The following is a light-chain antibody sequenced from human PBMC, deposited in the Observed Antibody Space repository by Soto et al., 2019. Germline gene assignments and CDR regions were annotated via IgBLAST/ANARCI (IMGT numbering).Light chain of an antibody. V-gene: IGKV3-15*01. J-gene: IGKJ1*01. CDR2: GSA. Sequence: EIVLTQSPGTLSLSPGERATLSCRASQSVSSSYLAWYQQKPGQAPRLPIYGSATRATGIPARFSGSGSGTEFTLTISSLQSEDSAVYYCQQYHSWPAFGQGTKVDI. CDR1: QSVSSSY. CDR3: QQYHSWPA.